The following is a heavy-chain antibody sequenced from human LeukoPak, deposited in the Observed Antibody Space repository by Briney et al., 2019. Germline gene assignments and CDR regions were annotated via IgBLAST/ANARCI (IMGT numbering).Heavy chain of an antibody. J-gene: IGHJ5*02. CDR3: ARAQELDA. Sequence: TGGSLRLSCAASGFNFRSHEMNWVRQAPGKGLEWISYISTLSNTIYYADSVKGRFTISRDNAKNSVYLQMNRLRVEDTAVYYCARAQELDAWGQGTLVTVSS. V-gene: IGHV3-48*03. D-gene: IGHD1-7*01. CDR2: ISTLSNTI. CDR1: GFNFRSHE.